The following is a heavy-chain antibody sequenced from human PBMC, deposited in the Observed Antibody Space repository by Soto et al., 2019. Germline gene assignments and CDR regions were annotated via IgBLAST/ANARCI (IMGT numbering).Heavy chain of an antibody. CDR1: GGTFSSYT. Sequence: ASVKVSCKASGGTFSSYTISWVRQAPGQGLEWMGRIIPILGIANYAQKFQGRVTITADKSTNTAYMELSSLRSEDTAVYYCARGLSGYSGYGNWFDPWGQGTLVTVSS. D-gene: IGHD5-12*01. V-gene: IGHV1-69*02. CDR2: IIPILGIA. CDR3: ARGLSGYSGYGNWFDP. J-gene: IGHJ5*02.